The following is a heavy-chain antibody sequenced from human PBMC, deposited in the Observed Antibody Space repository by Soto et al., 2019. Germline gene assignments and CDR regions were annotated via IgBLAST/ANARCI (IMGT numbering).Heavy chain of an antibody. D-gene: IGHD1-26*01. V-gene: IGHV3-23*01. CDR2: ISGSGGST. Sequence: EVQLLESGGGLVQPGGSPRLSCAASAFTFSSYAMNWVRQAPGKGLEWVSVISGSGGSTYYADSVKGRFTISRDNSKNTLYLQMNSLRAEDTAVYYCARRGSGIYYDYWGQGTLVTVSS. CDR1: AFTFSSYA. CDR3: ARRGSGIYYDY. J-gene: IGHJ4*02.